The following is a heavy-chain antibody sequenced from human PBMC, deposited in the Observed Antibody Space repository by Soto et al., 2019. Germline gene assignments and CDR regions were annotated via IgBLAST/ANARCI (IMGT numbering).Heavy chain of an antibody. J-gene: IGHJ4*02. CDR3: ATEDAPKPPIYDNSGYYRALNY. CDR1: GFPFSSYS. D-gene: IGHD3-22*01. V-gene: IGHV3-48*02. CDR2: ISSDGTTI. Sequence: PGGSLRLSCAASGFPFSSYSLTWVRQAPGKGLEWVSYISSDGTTIHYAASVKGRFTVSRDNAKASLSLQMSSLRDEDSAVYYCATEDAPKPPIYDNSGYYRALNYWGQGTLVTVSS.